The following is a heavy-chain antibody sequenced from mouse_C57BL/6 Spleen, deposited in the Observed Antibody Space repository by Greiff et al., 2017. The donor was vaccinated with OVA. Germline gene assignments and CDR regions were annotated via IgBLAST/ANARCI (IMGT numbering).Heavy chain of an antibody. CDR3: ARPSPGSSNWYFDV. Sequence: VQLKESGPGLVKPSQSLSLTCSVTGYSITSGYYWNWIRQFPGTKLAWMGYISYDGSNNSYPSLNNPISITRYTSKNQFFLKLKSVTTEDTATYYCARPSPGSSNWYFDVWGTGTTGTVSS. V-gene: IGHV3-6*01. CDR1: GYSITSGYY. CDR2: ISYDGSN. J-gene: IGHJ1*03. D-gene: IGHD1-1*01.